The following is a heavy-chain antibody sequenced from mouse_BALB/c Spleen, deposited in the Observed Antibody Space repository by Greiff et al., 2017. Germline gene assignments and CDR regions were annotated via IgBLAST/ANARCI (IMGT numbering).Heavy chain of an antibody. J-gene: IGHJ3*01. CDR1: GYTFTSSW. CDR2: IHPNSGNT. D-gene: IGHD2-1*01. V-gene: IGHV1S130*01. CDR3: NGGGNPFAY. Sequence: QVQLQQPGSVLVRPGASVKLSCKASGYTFTSSWMHWVKQRPGQGLEWIGEIHPNSGNTNYNEKFKGKATLTVETSSNPAYLQLSSQTSADTAVYYCNGGGNPFAYWGQGTLVTVSA.